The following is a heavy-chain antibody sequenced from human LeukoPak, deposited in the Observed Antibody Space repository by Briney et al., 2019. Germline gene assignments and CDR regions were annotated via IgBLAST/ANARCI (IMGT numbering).Heavy chain of an antibody. J-gene: IGHJ4*02. CDR3: ARAGRAGRQQQLVQGFDY. CDR1: GYTFTGYY. Sequence: ASVKVSCKASGYTFTGYYMHWVRQAPGQGLEWMGWINPNSGGTNYAQKFQGRVTMTRDTSISTAYTELSRLRSDDTAVYYCARAGRAGRQQQLVQGFDYWGQGTLVTVSS. CDR2: INPNSGGT. D-gene: IGHD6-13*01. V-gene: IGHV1-2*02.